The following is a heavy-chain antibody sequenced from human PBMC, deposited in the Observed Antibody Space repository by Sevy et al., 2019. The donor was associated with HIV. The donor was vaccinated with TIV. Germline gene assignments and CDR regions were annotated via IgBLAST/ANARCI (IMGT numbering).Heavy chain of an antibody. D-gene: IGHD3-10*01. V-gene: IGHV3-30-3*01. CDR2: ISYDGSNK. CDR3: ARGRGSYSFDY. Sequence: GGSLRLSCAASGFTFSSYAMHWVRQAPGKGLEWVGIISYDGSNKYDADSVRGRFTISRDNSKNTLYLQVNSLRAEDTAVYYCARGRGSYSFDYWGRGTLVTVSS. J-gene: IGHJ4*02. CDR1: GFTFSSYA.